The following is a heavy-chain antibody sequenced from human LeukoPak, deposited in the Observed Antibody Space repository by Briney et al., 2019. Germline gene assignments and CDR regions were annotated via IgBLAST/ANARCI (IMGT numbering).Heavy chain of an antibody. V-gene: IGHV4-59*12. D-gene: IGHD3-10*01. CDR2: IYYSGST. Sequence: SETLSLTCTVSGGSISSYYWSWIRQPPGKGLEWIGYIYYSGSTNYNPSLKSRVTISVDKSKNQFSLKLSSLTAADTAVYYCARVPDYYGSGSYSPYYFDYWGQGTLVTVSS. J-gene: IGHJ4*02. CDR1: GGSISSYY. CDR3: ARVPDYYGSGSYSPYYFDY.